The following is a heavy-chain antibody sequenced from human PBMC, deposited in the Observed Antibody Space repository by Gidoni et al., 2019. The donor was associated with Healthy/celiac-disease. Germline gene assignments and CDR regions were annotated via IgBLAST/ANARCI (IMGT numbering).Heavy chain of an antibody. CDR2: ISGSGGST. CDR1: AFTFSSYP. Sequence: EVQLFEFVRGLAQPGWSLSLSCASSAFTFSSYPMSWVRQAPGQGLEWVSAISGSGGSTYDADSVKGQFTISRDNSKNTLYLQMNSLRAEDTAVYYCAKEDIVVVVAADYWGQGTLVTVSS. CDR3: AKEDIVVVVAADY. J-gene: IGHJ4*02. D-gene: IGHD2-15*01. V-gene: IGHV3-23*01.